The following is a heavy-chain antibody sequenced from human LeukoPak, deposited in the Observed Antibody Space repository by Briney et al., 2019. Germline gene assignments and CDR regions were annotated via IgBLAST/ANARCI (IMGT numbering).Heavy chain of an antibody. CDR3: ASLTPAPSYYYYGMDV. V-gene: IGHV1-69*04. CDR1: GGTFSSYA. D-gene: IGHD1-14*01. J-gene: IGHJ6*02. CDR2: IIPILGIV. Sequence: GASVKVSCKASGGTFSSYAFSWVRQAPGQGLEWVGRIIPILGIVNYAQKFQGRVTVTADKSTSTAYMELSSLRSEDTAVYYCASLTPAPSYYYYGMDVWGQGTTVTVSS.